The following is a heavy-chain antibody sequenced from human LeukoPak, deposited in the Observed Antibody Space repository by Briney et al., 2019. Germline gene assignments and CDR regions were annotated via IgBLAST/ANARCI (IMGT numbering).Heavy chain of an antibody. CDR1: GGTFSSYA. CDR3: YTSNYYDSSGYPDDY. J-gene: IGHJ4*02. D-gene: IGHD3-22*01. Sequence: SVKVSCKASGGTFSSYAISWVRQAPGQGLGWMGGIIPIFGTANYAQKFQGRVTITADKSTSTAYMELSRLRSDDTAVYYCYTSNYYDSSGYPDDYWGQGTLVTVSS. V-gene: IGHV1-69*06. CDR2: IIPIFGTA.